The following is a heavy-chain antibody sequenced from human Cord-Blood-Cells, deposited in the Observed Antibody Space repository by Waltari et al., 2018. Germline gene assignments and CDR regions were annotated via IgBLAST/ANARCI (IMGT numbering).Heavy chain of an antibody. V-gene: IGHV3-23*01. CDR2: ISGSGGST. CDR3: AKGMIREQLVFDY. D-gene: IGHD6-6*01. Sequence: EVQLLESGGGLVQHGGSLSLSCAASGFTFSSYAMSWVSQAPGKGVEWVSAISGSGGSTYYADSVKGRFTISRDNSKNTLYLQMNSLRAEDTAVYYCAKGMIREQLVFDYWGQGTLVTVSS. J-gene: IGHJ4*02. CDR1: GFTFSSYA.